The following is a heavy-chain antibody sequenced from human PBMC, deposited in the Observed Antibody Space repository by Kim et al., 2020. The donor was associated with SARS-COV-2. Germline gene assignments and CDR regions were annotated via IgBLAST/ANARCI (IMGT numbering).Heavy chain of an antibody. V-gene: IGHV4-31*03. CDR2: IYYSGST. CDR1: GGSISSGNYF. D-gene: IGHD3-9*01. Sequence: SETLSLTCTVSGGSISSGNYFWSWIRQHPGKGLEWIGYIYYSGSTYYNPSLKSRVTISVDTSKNQFSLKLSSVTAADTAVYYCARVTYDILTGYYCFDYWGRGTLVTVSS. J-gene: IGHJ4*02. CDR3: ARVTYDILTGYYCFDY.